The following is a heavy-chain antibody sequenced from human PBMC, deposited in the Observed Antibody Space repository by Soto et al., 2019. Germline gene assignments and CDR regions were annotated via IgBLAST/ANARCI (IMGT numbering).Heavy chain of an antibody. CDR3: ASAGYGDYGY. J-gene: IGHJ4*02. Sequence: QVQLVQSGAEMKKPGTSVKVSCKASGYTFTSNGISSVRQAPGQGLEWMGWISTYNGNTNYAQKLQGRVTMTRDTSTSIAYMELRDLRSDDTAVYYCASAGYGDYGYWGQGSLVAVSS. D-gene: IGHD4-17*01. V-gene: IGHV1-18*01. CDR1: GYTFTSNG. CDR2: ISTYNGNT.